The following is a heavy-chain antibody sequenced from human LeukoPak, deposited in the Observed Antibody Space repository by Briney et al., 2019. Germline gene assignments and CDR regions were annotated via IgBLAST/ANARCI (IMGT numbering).Heavy chain of an antibody. Sequence: GGSLRLSCAASGFTVSSNYMSWVRQAPGKGLEWVSVIYSGGSTYHADSVKGRFTISRDNSKNTLYLQMNSLRAEDTAVYYCASTTYYYDSSGSDYFDYWGQGTLVTVSS. V-gene: IGHV3-53*01. CDR1: GFTVSSNY. J-gene: IGHJ4*02. CDR2: IYSGGST. D-gene: IGHD3-22*01. CDR3: ASTTYYYDSSGSDYFDY.